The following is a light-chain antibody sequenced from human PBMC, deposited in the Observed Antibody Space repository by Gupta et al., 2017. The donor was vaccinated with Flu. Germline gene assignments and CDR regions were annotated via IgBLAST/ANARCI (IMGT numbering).Light chain of an antibody. CDR1: QSVSSY. CDR3: HQQSNCPPYT. CDR2: DAS. Sequence: EIVLTQSPATLSLSQGERATLSCRASQSVSSYLAWYQQKPGQDPRLLIDDASKRANGTPARFSSSRWCTAYSLTIRSREPEDFAVYYCHQQSNCPPYTFGQGTKVEIK. V-gene: IGKV3-11*01. J-gene: IGKJ2*01.